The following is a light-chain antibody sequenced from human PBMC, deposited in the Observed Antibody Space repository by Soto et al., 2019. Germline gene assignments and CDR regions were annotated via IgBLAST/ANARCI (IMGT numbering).Light chain of an antibody. J-gene: IGKJ1*01. CDR3: QQYDTSPAT. CDR1: ETIVNNY. CDR2: GAS. Sequence: DIVLTQSPGTLSSSPGERATLSCRASETIVNNYLAWYQQKPGQAPRLLIYGASSRATGIPDRFSGSGSGTDCTLTISRLEPEDFAVYYCQQYDTSPATFGQGTKVEIK. V-gene: IGKV3-20*01.